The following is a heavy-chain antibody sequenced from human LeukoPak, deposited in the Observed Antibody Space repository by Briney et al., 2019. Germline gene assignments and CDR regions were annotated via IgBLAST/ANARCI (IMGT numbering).Heavy chain of an antibody. V-gene: IGHV4-4*02. D-gene: IGHD6-19*01. CDR2: IYYSGST. CDR3: ARGPYSSGWTDY. Sequence: PSETLSLTCGVSGGSVINTNWWTWVRQPPGKGLEWIGYIYYSGSTKYNPSLNSRVTISVDTSKNQFSLKLRSVTAADTAVYYCARGPYSSGWTDYWGQGTLVTVSS. CDR1: GGSVINTNW. J-gene: IGHJ4*02.